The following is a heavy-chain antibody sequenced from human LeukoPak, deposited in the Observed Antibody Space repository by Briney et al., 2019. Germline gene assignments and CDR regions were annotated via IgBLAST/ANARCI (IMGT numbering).Heavy chain of an antibody. CDR3: ARGRRDCSGDCYVAFDI. CDR1: GFTVSSNY. V-gene: IGHV3-53*01. Sequence: PGGSLRLSCVASGFTVSSNYMSWVRQAPGKGLEWVSVIYSAGSTYYADSMKGRFTISRDNSKNSLFLQMHSLRADDTAVYYCARGRRDCSGDCYVAFDIWGQGTMVTVSS. J-gene: IGHJ3*02. CDR2: IYSAGST. D-gene: IGHD2-21*02.